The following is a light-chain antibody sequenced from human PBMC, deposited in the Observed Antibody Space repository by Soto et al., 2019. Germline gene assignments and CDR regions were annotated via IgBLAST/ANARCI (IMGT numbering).Light chain of an antibody. CDR3: QQYNNRPWT. V-gene: IGKV3-15*01. CDR1: QSVSSN. J-gene: IGKJ1*01. CDR2: GAS. Sequence: ESVLTQSPCTLSLSPGERATLSCRASQSVSSNYLAWYQQKPGQAPRLLIYGASTRATGIPARFSGSGSGTEFTLTISSLQSEYFAVYYCQQYNNRPWTFGQGTKVAIK.